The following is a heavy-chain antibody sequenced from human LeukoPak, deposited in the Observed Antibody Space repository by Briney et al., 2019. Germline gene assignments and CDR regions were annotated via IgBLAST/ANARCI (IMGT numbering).Heavy chain of an antibody. CDR3: AREDRSPFLGYCSGGSCYRGGFDP. D-gene: IGHD2-15*01. CDR1: GYTFTGYY. V-gene: IGHV1-2*02. Sequence: ASVKVSCKASGYTFTGYYMHWVRQAPGQGLEWMGWINPNSGGTNYAQKFQGRVTMTRDTSISTAYMELSRLRSDDTAVYYCAREDRSPFLGYCSGGSCYRGGFDPWGQGTLVTVSS. J-gene: IGHJ5*02. CDR2: INPNSGGT.